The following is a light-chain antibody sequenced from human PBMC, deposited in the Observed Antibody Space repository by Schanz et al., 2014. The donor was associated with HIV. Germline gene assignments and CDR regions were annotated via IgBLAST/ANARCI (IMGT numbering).Light chain of an antibody. Sequence: QAVVTQEPSVTVSPGGTVTLTCGASTGAVTNDHYPYWFQQKPGHAPKTLIFDTSGKHSWTPARFSGSLLGGKAALTLSGAQPEDEADYYCLLSYGDPRGVFGGGTQLTVL. CDR2: DTS. CDR3: LLSYGDPRGV. V-gene: IGLV7-46*01. CDR1: TGAVTNDHY. J-gene: IGLJ3*02.